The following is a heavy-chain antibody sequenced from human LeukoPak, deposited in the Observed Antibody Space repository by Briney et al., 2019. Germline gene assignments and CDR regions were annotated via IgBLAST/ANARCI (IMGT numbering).Heavy chain of an antibody. V-gene: IGHV4-34*01. CDR2: INHSGST. D-gene: IGHD5-18*01. CDR1: GGSFSGYY. Sequence: SETLFLTCAVYGGSFSGYYWSWIRQPPGKGLEWIGEINHSGSTNYNASLKSRVTISVDTSKNQFSLRLSSVTAADTAMYYCAPRGDIEHSYGYGKWFDPWGQGTRVTVSS. J-gene: IGHJ5*02. CDR3: APRGDIEHSYGYGKWFDP.